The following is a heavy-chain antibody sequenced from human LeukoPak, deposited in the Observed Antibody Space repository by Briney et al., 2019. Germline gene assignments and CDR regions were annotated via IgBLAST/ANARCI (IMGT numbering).Heavy chain of an antibody. CDR2: ISYDGSNK. D-gene: IGHD6-13*01. Sequence: PGRSLRLSCAASGFTFSSYGMHWVRQAPGKGLEWAAVISYDGSNKYYADSVKGRFTISRDNSKNTLYLQMNSLRAEDTAVYYCAKDLGGSSRRWINPPSHSSSFPSFDYWGQGTLVTVSS. CDR3: AKDLGGSSRRWINPPSHSSSFPSFDY. CDR1: GFTFSSYG. V-gene: IGHV3-30*18. J-gene: IGHJ4*02.